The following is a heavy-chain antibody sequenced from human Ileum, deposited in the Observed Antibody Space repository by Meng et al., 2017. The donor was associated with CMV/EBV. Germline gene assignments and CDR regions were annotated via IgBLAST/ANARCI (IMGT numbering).Heavy chain of an antibody. Sequence: LRLSCTVSGASISSGGYYWNWICQHPGKGLECIGSIYFSGSTHFNPSFRSRVSISLDTSKNQFSLKLSSMTAADTAVYYCAGGDDYSNGLYWGQGTLVTVSS. V-gene: IGHV4-31*03. CDR2: IYFSGST. CDR3: AGGDDYSNGLY. CDR1: GASISSGGYY. J-gene: IGHJ4*02. D-gene: IGHD4-11*01.